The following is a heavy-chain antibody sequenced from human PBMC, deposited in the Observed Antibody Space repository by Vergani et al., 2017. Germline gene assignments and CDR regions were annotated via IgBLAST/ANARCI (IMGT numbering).Heavy chain of an antibody. CDR3: ARERRWQFYMDV. Sequence: VQLVESGGGVVQPGRSLRLSCAASGFTFSSYAMHWVRQAPGKGLEWVANIKQDGSEKYYVDSVKGRFTISRDNAKNSLYLQMNSLRAEDTAVYYCARERRWQFYMDVWGKGTTVTVSS. CDR1: GFTFSSYA. J-gene: IGHJ6*03. D-gene: IGHD4-23*01. V-gene: IGHV3-7*01. CDR2: IKQDGSEK.